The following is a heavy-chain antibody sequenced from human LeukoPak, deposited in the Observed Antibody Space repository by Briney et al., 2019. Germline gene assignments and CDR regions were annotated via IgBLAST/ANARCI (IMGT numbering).Heavy chain of an antibody. J-gene: IGHJ4*02. Sequence: QPGGSLRLSCAASGFTFSSYVMSWVRQAPGKGQEWVSGISGSGGITYYADSVKGRFTISRDNSKNTLYLQMNSLRAEDTAVYYCARGRGPIIPLDYWGQGTLVTVSS. CDR1: GFTFSSYV. V-gene: IGHV3-23*01. CDR2: ISGSGGIT. D-gene: IGHD3-3*01. CDR3: ARGRGPIIPLDY.